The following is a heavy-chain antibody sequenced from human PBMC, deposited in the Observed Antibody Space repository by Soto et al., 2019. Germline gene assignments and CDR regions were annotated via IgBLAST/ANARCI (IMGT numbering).Heavy chain of an antibody. V-gene: IGHV3-23*01. J-gene: IGHJ5*02. D-gene: IGHD3-3*01. CDR1: GFGFSSYA. CDR3: AKQGDYDFWSSSNNWLDP. Sequence: EVQLLESGGGLVQPGGSLILSCAASGFGFSSYAISWLRQAPGKGLEWVSSIGGRGGSTYYADSVKGRFTISRDNSKNTVYLQMNSLRVEDTAVYYCAKQGDYDFWSSSNNWLDPWGQGTLVTVSS. CDR2: IGGRGGST.